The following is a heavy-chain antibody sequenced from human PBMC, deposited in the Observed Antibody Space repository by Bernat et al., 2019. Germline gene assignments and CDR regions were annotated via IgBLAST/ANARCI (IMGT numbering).Heavy chain of an antibody. Sequence: QVQLVESGGGLVKPGGSLRLSCAASGFTFSDYYMSWIRQAPGKGLEWVAFIRYDGSNKYYADSVQGRCTISRDNSKNTLYLPMNSLRAEDTAVYYCAKDWTNIAYCGGDCYSYFDYWGQGTLVTVSS. D-gene: IGHD2-21*02. CDR1: GFTFSDYY. V-gene: IGHV3-30*02. CDR2: IRYDGSNK. CDR3: AKDWTNIAYCGGDCYSYFDY. J-gene: IGHJ4*02.